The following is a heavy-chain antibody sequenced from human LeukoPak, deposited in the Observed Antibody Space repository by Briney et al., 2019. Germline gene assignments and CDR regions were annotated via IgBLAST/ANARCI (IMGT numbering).Heavy chain of an antibody. CDR2: ISGSGGNT. J-gene: IGHJ4*02. CDR3: AKDHQWRIRRNYFDY. D-gene: IGHD6-19*01. Sequence: GGALRLSCAASGFTFSSYAMSWVRQAPGKGLEGVAPISGSGGNTYYADSVKGRFTISRDNSKNTLYLQMNSLRAEDTAVYYCAKDHQWRIRRNYFDYWGQGTLVTVSS. CDR1: GFTFSSYA. V-gene: IGHV3-23*01.